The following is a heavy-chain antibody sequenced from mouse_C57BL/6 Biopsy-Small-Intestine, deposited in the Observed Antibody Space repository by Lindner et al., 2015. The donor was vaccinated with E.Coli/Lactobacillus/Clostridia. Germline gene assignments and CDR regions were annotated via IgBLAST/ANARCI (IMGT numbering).Heavy chain of an antibody. CDR3: ARAYRGYSSGWYYYYGMDV. CDR1: GGTFSSYA. D-gene: IGHD1-1*01. V-gene: IGHV1-81*01. Sequence: SVKVSCKASGGTFSSYAISWVRQAPGQGLEWTGGIIPIFGTANYAQKFQGRVTITADESTSTAYMELSSLRSEDTAVYYCARAYRGYSSGWYYYYGMDVWGQGTTVTVSS. CDR2: IIPIFGTA. J-gene: IGHJ1*01.